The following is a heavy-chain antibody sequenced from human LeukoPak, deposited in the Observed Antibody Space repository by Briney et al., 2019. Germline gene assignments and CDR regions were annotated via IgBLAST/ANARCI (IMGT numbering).Heavy chain of an antibody. CDR3: ARGISGYDYSTYNWFDP. CDR2: IYTSGST. V-gene: IGHV4-4*07. J-gene: IGHJ5*02. D-gene: IGHD5-12*01. Sequence: PSETLSLTCTVSGGSISSYYWSWIRQPAGKGLEWIGRIYTSGSTNYNPSLKSRVTMSVDTSKNQFSLKLSSVTAADTAVYYCARGISGYDYSTYNWFDPWGQGTLVTVSS. CDR1: GGSISSYY.